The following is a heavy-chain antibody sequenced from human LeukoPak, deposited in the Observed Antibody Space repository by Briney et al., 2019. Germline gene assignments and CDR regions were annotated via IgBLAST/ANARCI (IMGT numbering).Heavy chain of an antibody. CDR2: IYSGGST. Sequence: GGSLRLSCAASGVTVSSNYMSWVRQAPGKGLEWVSVIYSGGSTYYADSVKGRFTISRDNSKNTLYLQMNSLRAEDTAVYYCARDRWNYEGWFDPWGQGTLVTVSS. D-gene: IGHD1-7*01. J-gene: IGHJ5*02. V-gene: IGHV3-53*01. CDR3: ARDRWNYEGWFDP. CDR1: GVTVSSNY.